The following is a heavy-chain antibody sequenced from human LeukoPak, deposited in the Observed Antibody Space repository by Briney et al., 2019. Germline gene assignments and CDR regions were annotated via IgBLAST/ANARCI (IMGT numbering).Heavy chain of an antibody. D-gene: IGHD4-11*01. CDR3: ARGIRQYAKSYFDY. Sequence: GGPLRLSCAASGFTFSDYYMSWIRQAPGKGLEWLSYISSSGTTIYYTDSVKGRFTISRDNAKKSLYLQINSLRAEDTAVYYCARGIRQYAKSYFDYRGQGTLVTVSS. V-gene: IGHV3-11*01. CDR1: GFTFSDYY. CDR2: ISSSGTTI. J-gene: IGHJ4*02.